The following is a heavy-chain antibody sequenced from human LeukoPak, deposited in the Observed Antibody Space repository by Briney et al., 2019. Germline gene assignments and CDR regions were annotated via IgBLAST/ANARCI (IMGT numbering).Heavy chain of an antibody. J-gene: IGHJ4*02. CDR1: GFTFSSYA. V-gene: IGHV3-48*04. Sequence: GGSLRLSCAASGFTFSSYAMSWVRQAPGKGLEWVSYIGSSASTKYYADSVKGRFTISRDNAKNSLYLQMNSLRAEDTAVYYCARVGSIAAAGTPDFWGQGTLVTVSS. CDR3: ARVGSIAAAGTPDF. CDR2: IGSSASTK. D-gene: IGHD6-13*01.